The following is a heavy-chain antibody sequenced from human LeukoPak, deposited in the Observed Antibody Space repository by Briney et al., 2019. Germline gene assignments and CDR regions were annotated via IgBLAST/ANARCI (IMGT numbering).Heavy chain of an antibody. V-gene: IGHV3-30*18. CDR2: ISYDGSNK. Sequence: GGSLRLSCAASGFTFSSYGMHWVRQAPGKGLEWVAVISYDGSNKYYADSVKGRFTISRDNSKNTLYLQMNSLRAEDTAVYYCAKDLMVYGLIPHYMDVWGKGTTVTVSS. CDR3: AKDLMVYGLIPHYMDV. J-gene: IGHJ6*03. D-gene: IGHD2-8*01. CDR1: GFTFSSYG.